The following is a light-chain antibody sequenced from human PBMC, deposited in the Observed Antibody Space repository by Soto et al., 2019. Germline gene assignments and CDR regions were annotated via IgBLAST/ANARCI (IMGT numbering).Light chain of an antibody. CDR2: RNS. CDR1: SSNIVSNY. Sequence: QSVLTQPPSASGTPGQRVTISCSGSSSNIVSNYVFWYQQLPGTAPKLLIYRNSQRPSGVPARFSGSKSGTSASLAISGLRSEDEADYYCAAWDDSLIGYVFGTGTKVTVL. CDR3: AAWDDSLIGYV. V-gene: IGLV1-47*01. J-gene: IGLJ1*01.